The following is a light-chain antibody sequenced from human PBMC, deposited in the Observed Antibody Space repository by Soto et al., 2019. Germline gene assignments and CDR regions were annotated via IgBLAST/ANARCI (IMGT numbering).Light chain of an antibody. CDR2: AAS. V-gene: IGKV3-15*01. Sequence: EIVMTQSPATLSVSPGERASLSCRASQSISNNLAWYQQRPGQAPRLLIYAASTRATGIPARFIGSASGTDFPLTTTTLQSEDFPVYYFHQYNLFRSTFGQAPNVEIK. J-gene: IGKJ1*01. CDR3: HQYNLFRST. CDR1: QSISNN.